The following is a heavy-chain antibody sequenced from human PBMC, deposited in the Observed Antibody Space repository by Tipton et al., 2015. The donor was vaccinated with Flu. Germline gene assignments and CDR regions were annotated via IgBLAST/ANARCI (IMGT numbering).Heavy chain of an antibody. CDR1: GGSLSGYY. CDR2: IYTGGSS. V-gene: IGHV4-4*07. D-gene: IGHD3-10*01. CDR3: VRGGGSSSGRWFDP. Sequence: TLSLTCTVSGGSLSGYYWSWIRQPAGKGLEWIGRIYTGGSSYYNPSLKSRVTISVDTSKNQFSLKLTYVTAADTAVYYCVRGGGSSSGRWFDPWGRGTLVTVSS. J-gene: IGHJ5*02.